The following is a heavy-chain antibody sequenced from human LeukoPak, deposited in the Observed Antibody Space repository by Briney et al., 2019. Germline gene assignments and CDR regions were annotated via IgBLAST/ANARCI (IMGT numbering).Heavy chain of an antibody. J-gene: IGHJ4*02. D-gene: IGHD3-3*01. CDR2: ISAYNGNT. CDR1: SYTFTSYG. CDR3: ARENRITIFGVVITDLDY. V-gene: IGHV1-18*01. Sequence: GASVKVSCKASSYTFTSYGIRWVRQAPGQGLEGMGWISAYNGNTNYAQKLQGRVTMTTDTSTSTAYMELRSLRSDDTAMYYCARENRITIFGVVITDLDYWGQGTLVTVSS.